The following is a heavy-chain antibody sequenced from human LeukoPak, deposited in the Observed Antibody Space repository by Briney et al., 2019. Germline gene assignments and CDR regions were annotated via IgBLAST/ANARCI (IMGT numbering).Heavy chain of an antibody. J-gene: IGHJ4*02. CDR2: LNNDGST. CDR3: AGAGGYSVY. D-gene: IGHD5/OR15-5a*01. Sequence: GGSLRLSCAAPGFTVSNNHMNWVRQAPGKGLECVPVLNNDGSTYYADSVKGRFTTSRDSSKNTVYLQMNSLRAEDTAVYYCAGAGGYSVYGSQGTLVTVSS. CDR1: GFTVSNNH. V-gene: IGHV3-66*01.